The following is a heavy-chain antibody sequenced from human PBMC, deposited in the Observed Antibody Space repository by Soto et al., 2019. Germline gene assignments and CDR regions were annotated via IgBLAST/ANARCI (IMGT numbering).Heavy chain of an antibody. Sequence: SETLSLTCAVYGGSFSGYYWSWIRQPPGKGLEWIGEINHSGSTNYNPSLKSRVTISVDTSKNQFSLKLSSVTAADTAVYYCARDLERDILTGYYIHQFDYWGQGTQVTVSS. CDR1: GGSFSGYY. J-gene: IGHJ4*02. CDR3: ARDLERDILTGYYIHQFDY. D-gene: IGHD3-9*01. CDR2: INHSGST. V-gene: IGHV4-34*01.